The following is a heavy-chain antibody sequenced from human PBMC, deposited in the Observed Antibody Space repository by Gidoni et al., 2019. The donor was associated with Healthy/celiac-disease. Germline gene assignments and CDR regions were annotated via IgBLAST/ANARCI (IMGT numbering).Heavy chain of an antibody. CDR2: IYYSGST. D-gene: IGHD2-2*01. CDR3: ARHTAYCSSTSCHPGDAFDI. CDR1: GGSISSSSYY. J-gene: IGHJ3*02. V-gene: IGHV4-39*01. Sequence: QLQLQESGPGLVKPSETLSLTCPVSGGSISSSSYYWGWIRQPPGKGLEWIGSIYYSGSTYYNPSLKSRVTISVDTSKNQFSLKLSSVTAADTAVYYCARHTAYCSSTSCHPGDAFDIWGQGTMVTVSS.